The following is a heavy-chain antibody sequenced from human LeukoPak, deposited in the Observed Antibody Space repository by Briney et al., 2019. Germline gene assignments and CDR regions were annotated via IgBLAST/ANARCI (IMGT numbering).Heavy chain of an antibody. Sequence: SETLSLTCTVSGDFLSSGDYYWGWIRQSPGKELTSIGSIYYSGSTLYNASFESRVTMSVDTSKNQFSLKLTSVTAADTAVYYCGSQREWSLTEYHFDYWGQGTLVTVSS. CDR3: GSQREWSLTEYHFDY. CDR1: GDFLSSGDYY. CDR2: IYYSGST. J-gene: IGHJ4*02. D-gene: IGHD3-3*01. V-gene: IGHV4-39*01.